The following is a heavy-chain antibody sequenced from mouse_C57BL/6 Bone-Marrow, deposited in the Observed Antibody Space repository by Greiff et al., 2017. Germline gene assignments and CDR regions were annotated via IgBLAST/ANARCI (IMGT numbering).Heavy chain of an antibody. CDR1: GYSIPSGYY. Sequence: LQQSGPGLVKPSQSLSLTCSVTGYSIPSGYYWNWIRQFPGNKLEWMGYISYDGSHNFNPSLKNRIPFTRATPMNPFFLKLSFVTIEDTATYYCASEDYGSSQGYFDVWGTETTVTVSS. J-gene: IGHJ1*03. D-gene: IGHD1-1*01. CDR3: ASEDYGSSQGYFDV. CDR2: ISYDGSH. V-gene: IGHV3-6*01.